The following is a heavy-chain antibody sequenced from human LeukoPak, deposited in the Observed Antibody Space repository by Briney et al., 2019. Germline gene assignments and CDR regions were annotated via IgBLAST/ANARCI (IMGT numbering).Heavy chain of an antibody. D-gene: IGHD2-2*01. V-gene: IGHV4-59*12. CDR3: ARATYQASSDY. CDR1: GGSISSYY. Sequence: SETLSLTCTVSGGSISSYYWSWIRQPPGKGLEWIGYIYYSGSTNYNPSLKSRVTISVDTSKNQFSLKLSSVTAADTAVYYCARATYQASSDYWGQGTLVTVSS. CDR2: IYYSGST. J-gene: IGHJ4*02.